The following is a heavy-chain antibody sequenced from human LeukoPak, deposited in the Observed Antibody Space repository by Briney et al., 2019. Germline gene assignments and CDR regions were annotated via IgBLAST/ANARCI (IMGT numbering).Heavy chain of an antibody. D-gene: IGHD2-21*02. V-gene: IGHV3-48*03. J-gene: IGHJ4*02. CDR2: ISSSGGTI. CDR3: AREGRCGGDCYYDY. Sequence: GGSLRLSCSASGFTFSSYEMNWVRQAPGKGLEWVSYISSSGGTIYYADSVKGRFTISRDNSKNTLYLQMNSLRAEDTAVYYCAREGRCGGDCYYDYWGQGTLVTVSS. CDR1: GFTFSSYE.